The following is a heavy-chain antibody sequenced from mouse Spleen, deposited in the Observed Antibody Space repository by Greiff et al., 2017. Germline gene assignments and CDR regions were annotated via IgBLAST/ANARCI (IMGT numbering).Heavy chain of an antibody. J-gene: IGHJ2*01. D-gene: IGHD2-3*01. V-gene: IGHV1-55*01. Sequence: QVQLQQSGAELVKPGASVKMSCKASGYTFTSYWITWVKQRPGQGLEWIGDIYPGSGSTNYNEKFKSKATLTVDTSSSTAYMQLSSLTSEDSAVYYCARRSYDGYYVGYWGQGTTLTVSS. CDR3: ARRSYDGYYVGY. CDR1: GYTFTSYW. CDR2: IYPGSGST.